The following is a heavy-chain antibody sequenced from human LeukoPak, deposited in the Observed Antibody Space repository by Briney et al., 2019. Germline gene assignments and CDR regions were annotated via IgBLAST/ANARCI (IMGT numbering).Heavy chain of an antibody. V-gene: IGHV3-30*04. D-gene: IGHD5-12*01. Sequence: GGSLRLSCVASGFTFNSYTLHWVRQAPGKGLEWVAVMSYDGSHKYHADSVKGRFTISRDNSKNTLYLQMNSLRAEDTAIYFCARDVGGYAFDYWGQGTLVTVSS. CDR3: ARDVGGYAFDY. CDR2: MSYDGSHK. J-gene: IGHJ4*02. CDR1: GFTFNSYT.